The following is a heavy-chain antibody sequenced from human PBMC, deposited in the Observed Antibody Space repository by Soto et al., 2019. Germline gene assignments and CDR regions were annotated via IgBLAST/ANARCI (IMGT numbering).Heavy chain of an antibody. Sequence: XSVKVSCKASGYPFTSYGFSWVRQAPGQGLEWMGWIRAGNGNTNYAQRFQGRVTMTTDTSTSTAYMELRSLRSDDTAVYYCARWGHCYNNVCRHYGMDVWGQGTTVTVSS. CDR3: ARWGHCYNNVCRHYGMDV. CDR2: IRAGNGNT. CDR1: GYPFTSYG. D-gene: IGHD2-21*01. J-gene: IGHJ6*02. V-gene: IGHV1-18*04.